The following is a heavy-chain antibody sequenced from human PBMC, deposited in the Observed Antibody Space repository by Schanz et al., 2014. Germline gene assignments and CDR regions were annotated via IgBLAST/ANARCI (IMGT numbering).Heavy chain of an antibody. Sequence: QVQLVESGGSVVQPGRSLRLSCAGSGFSFSDYGMHWVRQAPGKGLEWVSGISDSGGSKYYVDSVEGRFTISRDNSKNTLYLQMNNLRAEDTAVYYCPREMGSALLRYFDLWGRGTLVTVSS. CDR1: GFSFSDYG. CDR2: ISDSGGSK. CDR3: PREMGSALLRYFDL. J-gene: IGHJ2*01. V-gene: IGHV3-33*08. D-gene: IGHD1-26*01.